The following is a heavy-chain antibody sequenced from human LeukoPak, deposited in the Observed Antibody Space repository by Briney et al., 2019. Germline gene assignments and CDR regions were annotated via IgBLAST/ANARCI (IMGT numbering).Heavy chain of an antibody. CDR2: ISYDGSNK. J-gene: IGHJ4*02. D-gene: IGHD2-15*01. Sequence: GRSLRLSCAASGFTFSSYGMHWVRQAPGKGLEWVAVISYDGSNKYYADSVKGRFTISRDNSKNTLYLQMNSLRAEDTAVYYCAKDQEYCSGGSCLYYFDYWGQGTLVTVSS. V-gene: IGHV3-30*18. CDR1: GFTFSSYG. CDR3: AKDQEYCSGGSCLYYFDY.